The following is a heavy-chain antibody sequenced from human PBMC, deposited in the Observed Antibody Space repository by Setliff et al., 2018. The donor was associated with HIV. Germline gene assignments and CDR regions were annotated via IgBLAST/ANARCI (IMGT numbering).Heavy chain of an antibody. D-gene: IGHD6-19*01. V-gene: IGHV3-30*02. CDR1: GFIFSSYA. J-gene: IGHJ5*02. CDR3: ARGLWLGTFDL. CDR2: VRYDESNK. Sequence: GGSLRLSCAASGFIFSSYAMHWVRQAPGKGLEWVACVRYDESNKYYAESVKGRFAISKDFAKRSVYLQMDNLRAEDTATYYCARGLWLGTFDLWGQGTLVTVSS.